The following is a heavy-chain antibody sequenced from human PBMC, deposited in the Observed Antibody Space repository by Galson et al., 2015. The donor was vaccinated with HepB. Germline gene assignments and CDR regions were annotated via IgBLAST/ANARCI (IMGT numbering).Heavy chain of an antibody. J-gene: IGHJ5*02. V-gene: IGHV2-5*01. CDR2: IYWNDER. Sequence: PALVKPTQTLTLTCSFSGFSLTTSGVGVGWIRQPPGKALEWLALIYWNDERRYTPFLKSRLTINKDTSKNQVVLKMTNMNPMETATYYCAHTILAYNWFDPWGQVTQVTVSS. CDR3: AHTILAYNWFDP. CDR1: GFSLTTSGVG.